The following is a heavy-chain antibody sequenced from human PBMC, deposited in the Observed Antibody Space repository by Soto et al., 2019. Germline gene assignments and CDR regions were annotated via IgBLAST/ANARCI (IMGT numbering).Heavy chain of an antibody. D-gene: IGHD5-12*01. CDR3: AKDARRHGYPTDY. CDR2: ISYDGSHK. J-gene: IGHJ4*02. CDR1: GLTFSSSG. V-gene: IGHV3-30*18. Sequence: QVQLVESGGGVIQPGRSLRLSCAASGLTFSSSGMHWVRQAPGKGLEWVAVISYDGSHKYYADSVKGRFTISRDNSKNTLYLQMNSRRAEDTAVYDCAKDARRHGYPTDYWGQGTLVTVSS.